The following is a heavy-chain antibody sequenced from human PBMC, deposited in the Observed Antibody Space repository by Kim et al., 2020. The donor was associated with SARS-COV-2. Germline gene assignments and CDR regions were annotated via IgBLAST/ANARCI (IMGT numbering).Heavy chain of an antibody. Sequence: GGSLRLSCAASGFTFSSYGIHWVRQAPGKGLEWVAVISYDGSNKYYADSVKGRFTISRDNSKNTLYLQMNSLRVEDTAVYFCARGVGGYDGLYFDYWGQGTLVTVSS. J-gene: IGHJ4*02. V-gene: IGHV3-33*05. CDR2: ISYDGSNK. CDR1: GFTFSSYG. CDR3: ARGVGGYDGLYFDY. D-gene: IGHD5-12*01.